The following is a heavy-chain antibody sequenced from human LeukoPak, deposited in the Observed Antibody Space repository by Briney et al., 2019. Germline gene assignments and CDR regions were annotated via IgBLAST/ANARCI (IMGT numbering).Heavy chain of an antibody. CDR2: IYHSGST. V-gene: IGHV4-38-2*02. CDR3: ATLTGGDDAFDI. Sequence: SETLSLTCTVSGYSISSGYYWGWIRQPPGRGLEWIGSIYHSGSTYYNPSLKSRVTISVDTSKNRFSLKLSSVTAADTAVYYCATLTGGDDAFDIWGQGTMVTVSS. D-gene: IGHD4-23*01. J-gene: IGHJ3*02. CDR1: GYSISSGYY.